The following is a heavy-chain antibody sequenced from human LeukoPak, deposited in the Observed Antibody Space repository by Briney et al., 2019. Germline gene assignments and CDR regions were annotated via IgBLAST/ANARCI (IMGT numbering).Heavy chain of an antibody. Sequence: SETLSLTCTVSGGSISSSSYYWSWIRQPPGKGLEWIATINYSGSTYYNPSLKSRVTISVDTSKNQFSLKPSSVTAADTTVYYCARYVVYGSGFYYFDYWGQGTLVTVSS. J-gene: IGHJ4*02. D-gene: IGHD3-10*01. CDR1: GGSISSSSYY. CDR3: ARYVVYGSGFYYFDY. CDR2: INYSGST. V-gene: IGHV4-39*01.